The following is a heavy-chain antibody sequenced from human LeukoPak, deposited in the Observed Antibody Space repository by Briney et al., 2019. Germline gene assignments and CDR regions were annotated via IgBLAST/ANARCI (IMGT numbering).Heavy chain of an antibody. CDR3: ARVYCSSTSCYAPWFDP. Sequence: PSQTLSLTCTVSGGSISSGGYYWSWIRQHPGKGLEWIGYIYYSGSTYYNPSLKSRVTISVDTSKNQFSMKLSSMTAADTAVYYCARVYCSSTSCYAPWFDPWGQGTLVTVSS. CDR2: IYYSGST. D-gene: IGHD2-2*01. J-gene: IGHJ5*02. CDR1: GGSISSGGYY. V-gene: IGHV4-31*03.